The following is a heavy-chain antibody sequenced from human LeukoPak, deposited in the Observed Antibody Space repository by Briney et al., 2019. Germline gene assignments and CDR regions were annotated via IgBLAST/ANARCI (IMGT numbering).Heavy chain of an antibody. CDR3: ARDSVPGVRGVIGAFDI. D-gene: IGHD3-10*01. Sequence: PSQTLSLACTVSGGSISSGGHYWSWIRQHPGKGLEWIGYIYYSGSTYYNPSLKSRVTISIDTSKNQFSLKLSSVTAADTAVYYCARDSVPGVRGVIGAFDIWGQGTMVTVSS. J-gene: IGHJ3*02. CDR1: GGSISSGGHY. V-gene: IGHV4-31*03. CDR2: IYYSGST.